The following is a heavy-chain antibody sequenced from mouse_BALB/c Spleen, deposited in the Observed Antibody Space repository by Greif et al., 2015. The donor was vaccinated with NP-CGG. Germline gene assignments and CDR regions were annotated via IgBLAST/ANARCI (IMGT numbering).Heavy chain of an antibody. CDR3: ARDGSSGFAY. CDR2: IDPANGNT. CDR1: GFNIKDTY. V-gene: IGHV14-3*02. J-gene: IGHJ3*01. Sequence: VQLKESGAELVKPGASVKLSCTASGFNIKDTYMHWVKRRPEQGLEWIGRIDPANGNTKYDPKFQGKATITADTSSNTAYLQLSSLTSEDTAVYYCARDGSSGFAYWGQGTLVTVSA. D-gene: IGHD1-1*01.